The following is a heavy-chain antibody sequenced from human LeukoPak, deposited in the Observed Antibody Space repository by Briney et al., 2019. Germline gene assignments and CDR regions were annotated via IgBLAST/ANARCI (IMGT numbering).Heavy chain of an antibody. CDR3: AKDVDRVQSYYFDY. CDR2: ISSSGVST. Sequence: GGSLRLSCAASGITFNSYAMNWVRQAPGKGLEWVSGISSSGVSTNYADSVKGRFTISRDNSKNTLYLQMNSLRAEDTAIYYCAKDVDRVQSYYFDYWGQGTLVTVSS. D-gene: IGHD3-22*01. CDR1: GITFNSYA. J-gene: IGHJ4*02. V-gene: IGHV3-23*01.